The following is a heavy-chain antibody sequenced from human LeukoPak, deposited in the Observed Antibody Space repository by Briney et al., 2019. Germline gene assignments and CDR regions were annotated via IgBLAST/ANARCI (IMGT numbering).Heavy chain of an antibody. V-gene: IGHV1-24*01. CDR3: ATDPTTIVRGVIRDY. D-gene: IGHD3-10*01. Sequence: ASVKVSCKVSGYTLTELSMHWVRQAPGKGLEWMGGFDPEDGETIYAQKFQGRVTMTEDTSTDTACMELSSLRSEDTAVYYCATDPTTIVRGVIRDYWGQGTLVTVSS. CDR2: FDPEDGET. J-gene: IGHJ4*02. CDR1: GYTLTELS.